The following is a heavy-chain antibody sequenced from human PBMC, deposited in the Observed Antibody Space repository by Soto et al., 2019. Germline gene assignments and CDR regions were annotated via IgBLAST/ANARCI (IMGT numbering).Heavy chain of an antibody. J-gene: IGHJ6*03. V-gene: IGHV4-34*01. Sequence: SETLSLTCAVYGGSFSGYYWSWIRQPPGKGLEWIGEINHSGSTNYNPSLKSRVTISVDTSKNQFSLKLGSVTAADTAVYYCARGNGSGSYRDYYYYYMDVWGKGTTVTVSS. CDR3: ARGNGSGSYRDYYYYYMDV. CDR2: INHSGST. D-gene: IGHD3-10*01. CDR1: GGSFSGYY.